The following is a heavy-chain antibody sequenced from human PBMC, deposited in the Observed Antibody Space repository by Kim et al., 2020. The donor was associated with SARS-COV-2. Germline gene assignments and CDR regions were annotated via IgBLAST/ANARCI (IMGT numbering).Heavy chain of an antibody. J-gene: IGHJ5*02. D-gene: IGHD3-22*01. Sequence: SETLSLTCTVSGGSISSNSYSWGWIRQPPGKGLEWIGSIYYTGRTYYNPSLKSRVTVSVDTSKNQFSLKLSSVTAADTAVYYCARETGTYYYDGSAYLGQFDPWGQGTLVTVSS. CDR3: ARETGTYYYDGSAYLGQFDP. CDR1: GGSISSNSYS. V-gene: IGHV4-39*02. CDR2: IYYTGRT.